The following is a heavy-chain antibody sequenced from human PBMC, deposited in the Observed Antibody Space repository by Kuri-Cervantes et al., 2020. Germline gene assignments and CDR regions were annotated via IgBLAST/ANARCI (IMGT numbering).Heavy chain of an antibody. CDR3: ARVSLGFLRGWFDP. CDR2: INPNSGGT. D-gene: IGHD3-10*01. CDR1: GYTFTGYY. Sequence: ASVKVSCKASGYTFTGYYMHWVRQAPGQGLEWMGWINPNSGGTNYAQKFQGRVTMTRDTSISTAYMELSSLRSEDTAVYYCARVSLGFLRGWFDPWGQGTLVTVSS. V-gene: IGHV1-2*02. J-gene: IGHJ5*02.